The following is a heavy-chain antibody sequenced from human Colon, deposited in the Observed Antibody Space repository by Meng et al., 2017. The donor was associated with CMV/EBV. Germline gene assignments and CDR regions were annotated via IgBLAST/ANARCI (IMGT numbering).Heavy chain of an antibody. CDR1: GYPFTIHY. J-gene: IGHJ4*02. Sequence: ASVKVSCKTSGYPFTIHYIHWVRQAPGRGLEWMGWMNPNSGDTNYAQKLQGRVTMTRDTTVNTAYLDLTSLRSADTAVHYCATLSIYDSMISDFWGQGTLVTVSS. D-gene: IGHD5/OR15-5a*01. V-gene: IGHV1-2*02. CDR2: MNPNSGDT. CDR3: ATLSIYDSMISDF.